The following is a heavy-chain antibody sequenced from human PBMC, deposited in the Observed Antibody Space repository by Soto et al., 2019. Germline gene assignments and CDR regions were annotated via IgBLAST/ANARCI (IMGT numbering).Heavy chain of an antibody. CDR3: TTALYLWFDWDFDY. V-gene: IGHV3-15*07. CDR1: GFTFSNAW. CDR2: IKSKTDGGTT. D-gene: IGHD3-10*01. J-gene: IGHJ4*02. Sequence: EVQLVESGGGLVKPGGSLRLSCAASGFTFSNAWMNWVRQAPGKGLEWVGRIKSKTDGGTTDYAAPVKGRFTISTDDSKTTLSLQMNSLKTEDTAVYYCTTALYLWFDWDFDYWGQGTLVTVSS.